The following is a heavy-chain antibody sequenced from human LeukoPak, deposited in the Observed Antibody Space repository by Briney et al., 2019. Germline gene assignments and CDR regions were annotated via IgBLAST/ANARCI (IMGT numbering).Heavy chain of an antibody. J-gene: IGHJ4*02. V-gene: IGHV4-34*01. CDR3: ARGSNDSSSPNYFDY. Sequence: SETLSLTCAVYGGSFSGYYWSWIRQPPGKGLEWIGEINHSGSTNYNPSLKSRVTISVDTSKNQFSLKLSSVTAADTAVYYCARGSNDSSSPNYFDYWGQGTLVTVSS. CDR1: GGSFSGYY. D-gene: IGHD3-22*01. CDR2: INHSGST.